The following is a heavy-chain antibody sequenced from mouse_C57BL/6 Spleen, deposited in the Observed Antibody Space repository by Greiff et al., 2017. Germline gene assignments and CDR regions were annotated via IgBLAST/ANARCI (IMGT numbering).Heavy chain of an antibody. D-gene: IGHD1-1*01. J-gene: IGHJ4*01. Sequence: VQRVESGAELARPGASVKLSCKASGYTFTSYGISWVKQRTGQGLEWIGEIYPRSGNTYYNEKFKGKATLTADKSSSTAYMELRSLTSEDSAVYFCLHYYGSSYAMDYWGQGTSVTVSS. CDR3: LHYYGSSYAMDY. V-gene: IGHV1-81*01. CDR1: GYTFTSYG. CDR2: IYPRSGNT.